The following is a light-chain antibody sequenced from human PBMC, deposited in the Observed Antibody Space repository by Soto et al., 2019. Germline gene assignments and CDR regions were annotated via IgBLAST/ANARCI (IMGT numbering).Light chain of an antibody. Sequence: QSVLTQPPSASGTPGQRVTISCSGSNSNIGSNTVNWYQQLPGTAPKLLIYYDNLRPSGVPDRFSASKSGTSASLAISGLRSEDDADYYCAAWDDSLVVFGGGTKLTVL. CDR2: YDN. J-gene: IGLJ2*01. CDR1: NSNIGSNT. CDR3: AAWDDSLVV. V-gene: IGLV1-44*01.